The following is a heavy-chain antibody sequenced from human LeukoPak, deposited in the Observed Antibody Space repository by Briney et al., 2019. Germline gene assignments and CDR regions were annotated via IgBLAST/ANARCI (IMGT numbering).Heavy chain of an antibody. D-gene: IGHD5-24*01. V-gene: IGHV1-69*04. CDR2: IIPIVGIA. Sequence: SVKVSCKASGGTFSSYALSWVRQAPGQGLEWMGTIIPIVGIANYAQKFQGRATITADKSTSTAYMELSSLRSEDTAVNYCARDGEMATIYFDYWGQGTLVTVSS. CDR1: GGTFSSYA. CDR3: ARDGEMATIYFDY. J-gene: IGHJ4*02.